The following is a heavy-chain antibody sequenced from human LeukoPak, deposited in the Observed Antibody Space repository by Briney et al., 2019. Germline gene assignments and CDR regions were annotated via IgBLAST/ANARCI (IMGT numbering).Heavy chain of an antibody. D-gene: IGHD3-3*01. CDR1: GFTFSSYS. V-gene: IGHV3-48*01. CDR3: ARDLYDFWSGYYV. J-gene: IGHJ4*02. Sequence: GSLRLSCAASGFTFSSYSMNWVRQAPGKGLEWVSYISSSSSTIYYADSVKGRFTISRDNAKNSLYLQMNSLRAEDTAVYYCARDLYDFWSGYYVWGQGTLVTVSS. CDR2: ISSSSSTI.